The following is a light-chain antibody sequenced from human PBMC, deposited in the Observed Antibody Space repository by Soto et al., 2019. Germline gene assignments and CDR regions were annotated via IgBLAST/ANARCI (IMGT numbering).Light chain of an antibody. CDR2: GAS. J-gene: IGKJ3*01. V-gene: IGKV3-20*01. Sequence: EIVLTQSPGTLSLSPGERATLSCRASQSVFSSYFAWYQKKPGQAPRLLIYGASSRATGIPDRFSGSWCGTDFTITISRLDAEDFAVYYCQQYGNSPFTCGRGTKVDFK. CDR1: QSVFSSY. CDR3: QQYGNSPFT.